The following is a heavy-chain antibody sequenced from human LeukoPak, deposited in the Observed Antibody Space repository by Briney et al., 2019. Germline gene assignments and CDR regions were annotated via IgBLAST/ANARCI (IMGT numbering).Heavy chain of an antibody. CDR2: ISGSGGST. V-gene: IGHV3-23*01. J-gene: IGHJ4*02. Sequence: SGGSLRLSCAASGFTFSSYAMSWVRQAPGKGLEWVSAISGSGGSTYYADSVKGRFTISRDNSKNTLYLQMNSLRAEDTAVYYCAKHYDFWNGYLDYWGQGTLVTVSS. CDR1: GFTFSSYA. CDR3: AKHYDFWNGYLDY. D-gene: IGHD3-3*01.